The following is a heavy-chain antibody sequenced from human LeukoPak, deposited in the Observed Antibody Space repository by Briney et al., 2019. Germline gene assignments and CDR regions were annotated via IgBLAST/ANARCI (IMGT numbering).Heavy chain of an antibody. CDR1: GYTFTSYG. Sequence: AASVEVSCKASGYTFTSYGISWVRQAPGQGLEWMGWISAYNGNTNYAQKLQGRVTMTTDTSTSTAYMELRSLRSDDTAVYYCARSDLYYDSSGYSYVFDYWGQGTLVTVSS. CDR3: ARSDLYYDSSGYSYVFDY. D-gene: IGHD3-22*01. CDR2: ISAYNGNT. V-gene: IGHV1-18*01. J-gene: IGHJ4*02.